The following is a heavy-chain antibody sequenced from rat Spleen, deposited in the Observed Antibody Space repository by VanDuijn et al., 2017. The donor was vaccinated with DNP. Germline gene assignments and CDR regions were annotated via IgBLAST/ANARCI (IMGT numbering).Heavy chain of an antibody. V-gene: IGHV5-7*01. J-gene: IGHJ2*01. CDR2: ISYDGTRT. D-gene: IGHD5-1*01. Sequence: EVQLVESGGDLVQPGGSLQLSCAASAFTFSDYNMAWVRQAPEKGLEWVATISYDGTRTDYRDSVKGRFTVSRDNTKSTLYLQMDSLRSEDTANYYCTAELGGYWGQGVMVTVSS. CDR1: AFTFSDYN. CDR3: TAELGGY.